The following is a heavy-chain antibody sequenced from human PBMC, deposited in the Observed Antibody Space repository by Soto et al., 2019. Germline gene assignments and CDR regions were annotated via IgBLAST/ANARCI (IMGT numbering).Heavy chain of an antibody. Sequence: QVQLQQWGAGLLKPSETLSLTCGVYGGSFSGYYWSWIRQPPGKGLEWIGEINHSGSTNYNPSLKSRVTKPVATSKNQFSLKLTSVTAADTAVYYYARGVWFGEFEAFDIWGQGTMVTVSS. D-gene: IGHD3-10*01. J-gene: IGHJ3*02. CDR3: ARGVWFGEFEAFDI. CDR2: INHSGST. CDR1: GGSFSGYY. V-gene: IGHV4-34*01.